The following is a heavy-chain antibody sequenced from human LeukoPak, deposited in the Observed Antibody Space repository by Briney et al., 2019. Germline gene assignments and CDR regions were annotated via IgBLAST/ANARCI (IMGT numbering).Heavy chain of an antibody. CDR1: GFTFSNYG. CDR2: ISPRGGGT. D-gene: IGHD7-27*01. CDR3: ARDLAWGAFDY. V-gene: IGHV3-23*01. J-gene: IGHJ4*02. Sequence: GGSLRLSCAASGFTFSNYGMNWVRQAPGKGLEWLSGISPRGGGTYYADSVKGRFTISRDDSKDTLSLQMNSLRVEDTAVYYCARDLAWGAFDYWGQGTLVTVSS.